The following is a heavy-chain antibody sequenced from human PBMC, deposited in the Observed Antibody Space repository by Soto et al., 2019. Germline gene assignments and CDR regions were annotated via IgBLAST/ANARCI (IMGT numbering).Heavy chain of an antibody. Sequence: TLSLTCTVSGGSFSGSYWSWIRQSPGKGLEWIGYIYSSGGTNYNPSLKSQVTISVDSSRNQFSLNLKSVTAADTALYYCARMFHYYDGGYFDFWGQGSLVTVSS. D-gene: IGHD3-22*01. CDR3: ARMFHYYDGGYFDF. CDR1: GGSFSGSY. V-gene: IGHV4-59*01. J-gene: IGHJ4*02. CDR2: IYSSGGT.